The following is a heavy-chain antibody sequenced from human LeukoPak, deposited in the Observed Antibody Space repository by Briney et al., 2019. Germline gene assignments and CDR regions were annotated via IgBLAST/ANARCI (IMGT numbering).Heavy chain of an antibody. V-gene: IGHV3-66*01. Sequence: GGSLRLSCAASGFTVSSNYMSWVRQAPGKGLEWVSVIYSGGSTYYADSVKGRFTISRDNSKNTLYPQMNSLRAEDTAVYYCARDGGFGYSYGYYYYGMDVWGQGTTVTVS. J-gene: IGHJ6*02. CDR1: GFTVSSNY. CDR2: IYSGGST. CDR3: ARDGGFGYSYGYYYYGMDV. D-gene: IGHD5-18*01.